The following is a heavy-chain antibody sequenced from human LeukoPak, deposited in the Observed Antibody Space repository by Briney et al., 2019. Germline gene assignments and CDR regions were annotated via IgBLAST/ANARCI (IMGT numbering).Heavy chain of an antibody. CDR2: IYPGDSDT. Sequence: GESLKISCRGSGDRCTSDCIGWGRQMPGKGLEWMGIIYPGDSDTRYSPSFQGQVTISADKSISTAYLQWSSLKASDTAMYYCARLTAVAGTVYYYGMDVWGQGTTVTVSS. J-gene: IGHJ6*02. CDR1: GDRCTSDC. V-gene: IGHV5-51*01. CDR3: ARLTAVAGTVYYYGMDV. D-gene: IGHD6-19*01.